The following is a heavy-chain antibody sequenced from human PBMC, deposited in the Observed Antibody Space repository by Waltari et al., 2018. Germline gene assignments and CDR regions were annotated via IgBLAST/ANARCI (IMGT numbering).Heavy chain of an antibody. J-gene: IGHJ5*02. CDR3: ARGINESFEP. CDR2: INSGGVCT. D-gene: IGHD1-1*01. CDR1: GFTVSNNA. V-gene: IGHV3-23*01. Sequence: EVQVLESGEGLAQPGGSLRLSCAASGFTVSNNAMRWVRQAPGKGLECVSVINSGGVCTAYVDSVKCLFTISRDNSKNPLYLQMNSLRVEDTALYYCARGINESFEPWGQGTLVTVSS.